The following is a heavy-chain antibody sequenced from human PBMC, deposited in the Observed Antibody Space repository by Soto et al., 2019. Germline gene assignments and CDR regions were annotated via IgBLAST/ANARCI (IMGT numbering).Heavy chain of an antibody. J-gene: IGHJ4*02. Sequence: QVQLQESGPGLVKPSETLSLTCTVSGGSISSYYWSWIRQPPGKGLEWIGYIYYSGSTNYNPSLKSRVTISVDTSKNQFSLKLSSVTAADTAVYYCARVGIVATVKKAWYFDYWGQGTLVTVSS. CDR1: GGSISSYY. CDR3: ARVGIVATVKKAWYFDY. CDR2: IYYSGST. D-gene: IGHD5-12*01. V-gene: IGHV4-59*01.